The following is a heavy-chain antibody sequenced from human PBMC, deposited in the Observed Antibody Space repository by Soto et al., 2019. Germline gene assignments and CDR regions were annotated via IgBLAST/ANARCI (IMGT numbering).Heavy chain of an antibody. D-gene: IGHD3-22*01. CDR3: ARVNYYDSSGYWGFQH. CDR2: IIPIFGTA. J-gene: IGHJ1*01. Sequence: QVQLVQSGAEVKKPGSSVKVSCKASGGTFSSYAISWVRQAPGQGLEWMGGIIPIFGTANYAQKFQGRVTITEDESTSTAYMEMSSLRSEDAAVYYCARVNYYDSSGYWGFQHWGQGTLVTVSS. V-gene: IGHV1-69*12. CDR1: GGTFSSYA.